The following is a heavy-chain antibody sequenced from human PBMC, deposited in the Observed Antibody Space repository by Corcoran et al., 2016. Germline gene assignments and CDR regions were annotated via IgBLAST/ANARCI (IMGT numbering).Heavy chain of an antibody. CDR3: ASFYFYDSSP. V-gene: IGHV3-74*01. CDR1: GFTLSSYW. Sequence: EVQLVESGGGLVQPGGSLRLSCAASGFTLSSYWMNWVSQAPGKGLVWVSRIHSDGSSTSYADSVKGRVTITRDNAENSLYRQLNSLRAEDTAVYYCASFYFYDSSPWGLGTLVTVSS. D-gene: IGHD3-22*01. CDR2: IHSDGSST. J-gene: IGHJ5*02.